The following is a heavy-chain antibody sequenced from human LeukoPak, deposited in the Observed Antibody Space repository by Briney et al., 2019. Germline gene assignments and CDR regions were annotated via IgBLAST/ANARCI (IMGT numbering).Heavy chain of an antibody. CDR3: ARANANWSDP. J-gene: IGHJ5*02. CDR1: GYTFTVYY. Sequence: SVKVSYKASGYTFTVYYMHWVRQPPGQGLEGMGWINPNSGGTKYAQKVQGRVTMTRDTSISTAYMELSRLRSDDTAVYYCARANANWSDPWGQGTLVTVSS. CDR2: INPNSGGT. V-gene: IGHV1-2*02.